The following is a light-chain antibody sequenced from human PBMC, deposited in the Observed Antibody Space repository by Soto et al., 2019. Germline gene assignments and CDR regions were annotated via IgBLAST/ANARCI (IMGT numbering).Light chain of an antibody. Sequence: QSALTQPASVSGSPGQSITISCTGTSSDVGGSNYVSWYQQHPGKAPKLMIYDVSNRPSGVSNRFSGSKSGNTASLTISGLQAEDEADYYCSLYTSSSTLYVFGTGTKVTVL. J-gene: IGLJ1*01. V-gene: IGLV2-14*01. CDR2: DVS. CDR1: SSDVGGSNY. CDR3: SLYTSSSTLYV.